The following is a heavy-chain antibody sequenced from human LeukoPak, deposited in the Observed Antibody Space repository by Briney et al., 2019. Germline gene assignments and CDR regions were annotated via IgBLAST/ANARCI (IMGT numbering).Heavy chain of an antibody. CDR3: ARARLRPLDY. CDR1: GGSISSSSYY. J-gene: IGHJ4*02. Sequence: SETLSLTCTVSGGSISSSSYYWGWIRQPPGKGLEWIGEINHSGSTNYNPSLKSRVTISVDTSKNQFSLKLSPVTAADTAVYYCARARLRPLDYWGQGTLVTVSS. CDR2: INHSGST. V-gene: IGHV4-39*07. D-gene: IGHD5-12*01.